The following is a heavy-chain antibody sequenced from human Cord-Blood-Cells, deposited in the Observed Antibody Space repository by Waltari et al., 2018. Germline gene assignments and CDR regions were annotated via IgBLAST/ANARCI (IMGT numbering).Heavy chain of an antibody. V-gene: IGHV1-8*03. J-gene: IGHJ6*03. CDR3: ARGLMVRGVIDYYYYMDV. CDR2: MNPNSGNT. CDR1: GYTFTSYD. Sequence: QVQLVQSGAEVKKPGASVKVSCKASGYTFTSYDIKWVRPATGTGLEWMGWMNPNSGNTGYAQKFQGRVTITRNTSISTAYMELSSLRSEDTAVYYCARGLMVRGVIDYYYYMDVWGKGTTVTVSS. D-gene: IGHD3-10*01.